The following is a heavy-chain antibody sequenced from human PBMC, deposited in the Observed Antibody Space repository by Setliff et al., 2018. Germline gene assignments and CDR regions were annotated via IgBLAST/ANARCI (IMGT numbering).Heavy chain of an antibody. Sequence: ASVNVPCKASGYTFAKYGTSWVRQAPGQGLEWMGWISAYNGNKNYAQKFRGRVTMTTDTPTSTAYMAARSLRSDDTAVYYCAREGVDSRSSTDYRYYMDVWGKGTTVTVSS. CDR1: GYTFAKYG. D-gene: IGHD6-6*01. V-gene: IGHV1-18*01. J-gene: IGHJ6*03. CDR2: ISAYNGNK. CDR3: AREGVDSRSSTDYRYYMDV.